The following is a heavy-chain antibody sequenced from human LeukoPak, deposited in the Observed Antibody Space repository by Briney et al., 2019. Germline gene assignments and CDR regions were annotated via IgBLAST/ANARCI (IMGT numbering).Heavy chain of an antibody. CDR2: IKQDGSEK. J-gene: IGHJ4*02. Sequence: PGGSLRLSCAASGFTFSSYWMSWVRQAPGKGLEWVANIKQDGSEKYYVDSVKGRFTISRDNSKNTLYLQMNSLRAEDTAVYYCAKDRESLAYIDYWGQGTLVTVSS. CDR3: AKDRESLAYIDY. D-gene: IGHD3-16*01. V-gene: IGHV3-7*01. CDR1: GFTFSSYW.